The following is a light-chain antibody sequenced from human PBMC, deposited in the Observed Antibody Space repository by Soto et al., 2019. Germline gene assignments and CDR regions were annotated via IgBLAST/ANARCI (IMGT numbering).Light chain of an antibody. CDR3: QQYNSYPS. CDR1: QSISSW. J-gene: IGKJ4*01. Sequence: DIQMTQSPSTLSASVGDRVTITCRASQSISSWLAWYQQKPGKAPQLLIYNASSLESGVPSRFSGSGSGTEFTLTISSLQPDDVVTYYCQQYNSYPSFGGGTKVEIK. CDR2: NAS. V-gene: IGKV1-5*03.